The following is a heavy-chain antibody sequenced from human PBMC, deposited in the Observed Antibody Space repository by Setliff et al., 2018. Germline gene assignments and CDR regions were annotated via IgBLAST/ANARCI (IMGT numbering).Heavy chain of an antibody. CDR2: ILFSGDT. J-gene: IGHJ6*03. D-gene: IGHD3-10*01. V-gene: IGHV4-38-2*02. Sequence: ETLSLTCAVSGYSISSGFSWVWIRQSPGKGLEWIGRILFSGDTYYNPSLNSRVTISADTSKNQFSLDLSSVTAADTAVYYCARDNRARHYMDVWGKGTTVT. CDR1: GYSISSGFS. CDR3: ARDNRARHYMDV.